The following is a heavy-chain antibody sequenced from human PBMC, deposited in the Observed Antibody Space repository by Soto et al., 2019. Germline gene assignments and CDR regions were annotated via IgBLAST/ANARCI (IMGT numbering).Heavy chain of an antibody. J-gene: IGHJ5*02. V-gene: IGHV2-5*02. D-gene: IGHD2-2*01. CDR3: AHSLYCSITRCSRQYNCFDP. CDR2: IYWDDDK. CDR1: GFSVSTVGVG. Sequence: SGPTLVNPTQTLTLTCTFSGFSVSTVGVGGGWIRQPPGKALEWLALIYWDDDKRYSPSLKSRLTITKDTSKNQVVLTMTNMDPVDTATYYCAHSLYCSITRCSRQYNCFDPWCQGTLVTVS.